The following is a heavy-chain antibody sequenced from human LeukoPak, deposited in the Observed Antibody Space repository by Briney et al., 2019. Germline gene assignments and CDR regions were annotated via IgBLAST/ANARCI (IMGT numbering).Heavy chain of an antibody. D-gene: IGHD3-22*01. CDR3: AKETYYYDSSGYYLDYYGMDV. V-gene: IGHV3-9*01. CDR2: ISWNSGSI. J-gene: IGHJ6*02. CDR1: GFTFDDYA. Sequence: GGSLRLSCAASGFTFDDYAMHWVRQAPGKGLEWVSGISWNSGSIGYADSVEGRFTISRDNAKNSLYLQMNSLRAEDTALYYCAKETYYYDSSGYYLDYYGMDVWGQGTTVTVSS.